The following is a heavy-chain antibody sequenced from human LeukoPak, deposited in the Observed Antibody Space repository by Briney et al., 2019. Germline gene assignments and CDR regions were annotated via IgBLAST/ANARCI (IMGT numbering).Heavy chain of an antibody. CDR1: GYTFTSYD. Sequence: GASVKVSCKASGYTFTSYDINWVRQATGQGLEWMGWINPNSGGTNYAQKFQGRVTMTRDTSISTAYMELSRLRSDDTAVYYCARERFDYTAMVKLFDYWGQGTLVTVSS. D-gene: IGHD5-18*01. CDR2: INPNSGGT. CDR3: ARERFDYTAMVKLFDY. V-gene: IGHV1-2*02. J-gene: IGHJ4*02.